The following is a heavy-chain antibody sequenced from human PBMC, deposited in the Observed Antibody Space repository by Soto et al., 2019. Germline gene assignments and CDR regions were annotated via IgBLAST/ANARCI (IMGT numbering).Heavy chain of an antibody. J-gene: IGHJ3*02. CDR2: ISSNGGST. D-gene: IGHD2-8*01. CDR1: GFTFSSYA. CDR3: ARGEWSTIDAFDI. Sequence: EVQLVESGGGLVQPGGSLRLSCAASGFTFSSYAMHWVRQAPGKGLEYVSAISSNGGSTYYANSVKGRFTISRDNSKNALYLQMGSLRAEDMAVYYCARGEWSTIDAFDIWGQGTMVTVSS. V-gene: IGHV3-64*01.